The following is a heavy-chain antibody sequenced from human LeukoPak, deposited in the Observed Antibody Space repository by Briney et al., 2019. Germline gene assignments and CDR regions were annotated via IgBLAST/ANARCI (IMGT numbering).Heavy chain of an antibody. CDR3: AKRGSDYDFWSGYSYYFDY. CDR1: GFTFSSYA. Sequence: GGSLRLSCAASGFTFSSYAMSWVRQAPGKGLEWVSAISGSGGSTYYADSVKGRFTISRDNSKNTLYLQMNSLRAEDTAVYYCAKRGSDYDFWSGYSYYFDYWGQGTLVTVSS. V-gene: IGHV3-23*01. J-gene: IGHJ4*02. CDR2: ISGSGGST. D-gene: IGHD3-3*01.